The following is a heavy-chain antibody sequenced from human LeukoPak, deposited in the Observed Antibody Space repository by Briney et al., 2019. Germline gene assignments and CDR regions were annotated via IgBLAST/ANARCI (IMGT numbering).Heavy chain of an antibody. D-gene: IGHD1-26*01. CDR1: GFNVDDYA. J-gene: IGHJ5*01. CDR2: ISGDGKTT. Sequence: GGSLRLSCVASGFNVDDYALHWVRQAPGQGLEWISLISGDGKTTHYANSVKGRFTISRDNSENSLYLRMSSLRSEDTALYYCAKGVRSGTYYNCFDSWGQATVVTVSS. V-gene: IGHV3-43*02. CDR3: AKGVRSGTYYNCFDS.